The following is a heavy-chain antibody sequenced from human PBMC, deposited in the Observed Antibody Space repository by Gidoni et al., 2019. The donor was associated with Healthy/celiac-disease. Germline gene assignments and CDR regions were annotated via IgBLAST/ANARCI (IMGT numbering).Heavy chain of an antibody. Sequence: EVQLVESGGGLVKPGGSLRLSCAASGFTFSSYSMNWVRQAPGKGLEWVSSISSSSSYIYYADSVKGRFTISRDNAKNSLYLQMNSLRAEDTAVYYCAREGDYGDYGIDYWGQGTLVTVSS. V-gene: IGHV3-21*01. CDR1: GFTFSSYS. D-gene: IGHD4-17*01. CDR3: AREGDYGDYGIDY. J-gene: IGHJ4*02. CDR2: ISSSSSYI.